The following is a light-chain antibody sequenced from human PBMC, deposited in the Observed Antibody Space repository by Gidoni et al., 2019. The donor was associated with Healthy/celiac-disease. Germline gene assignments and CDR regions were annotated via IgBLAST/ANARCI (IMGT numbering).Light chain of an antibody. CDR3: QSYDSILSVVV. V-gene: IGLV1-40*01. J-gene: IGLJ2*01. CDR1: SSNIGAGYD. CDR2: GHS. Sequence: QSVLTQPPSVSGAPGQRVTISRTGSSSNIGAGYDVHWYQQLPGTAPKLLIYGHSNRPSGVPDRFSGSKSGTSASLAITGLQAEEEADYFCQSYDSILSVVVFGGGTKLPVL.